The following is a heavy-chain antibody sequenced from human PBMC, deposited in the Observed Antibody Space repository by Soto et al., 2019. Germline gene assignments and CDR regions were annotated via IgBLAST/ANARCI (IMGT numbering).Heavy chain of an antibody. J-gene: IGHJ6*02. CDR3: ARALGGYDFWSGYSSYGMDV. V-gene: IGHV6-1*01. CDR1: GDSVSSNSAA. CDR2: TYYRSKWYN. Sequence: PSQTLSLTCAISGDSVSSNSAAWNWIRQSPSRGLEWLGRTYYRSKWYNDYAVSVKSRITINPDTSKNQFSLQLNSVTPEDTAVYYCARALGGYDFWSGYSSYGMDVWGQGTTVTVSS. D-gene: IGHD3-3*01.